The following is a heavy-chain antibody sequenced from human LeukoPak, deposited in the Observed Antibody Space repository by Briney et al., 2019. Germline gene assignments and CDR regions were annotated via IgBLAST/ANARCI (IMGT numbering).Heavy chain of an antibody. J-gene: IGHJ4*02. V-gene: IGHV3-15*01. CDR3: ATERGRASWYEYYFDN. Sequence: GGSLRLSCAASGFTFSNAWMSWVRQAPGKGLEWVGRIKSKTDGGATGYVAPVKGRFTISRDDSRDTLYLQMSSLKAEDTAVYFCATERGRASWYEYYFDNWGQGTLVTVAS. CDR1: GFTFSNAW. CDR2: IKSKTDGGAT. D-gene: IGHD6-13*01.